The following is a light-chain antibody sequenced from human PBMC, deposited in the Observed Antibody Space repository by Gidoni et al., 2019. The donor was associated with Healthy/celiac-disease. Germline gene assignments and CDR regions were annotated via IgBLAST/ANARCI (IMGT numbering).Light chain of an antibody. CDR1: QSVSSN. V-gene: IGKV3-15*01. J-gene: IGKJ1*01. CDR3: QQDNNWPRT. Sequence: EIVMTQSPATLSVSPGERATPSCRASQSVSSNLAWSQQNPGQAHRLLFYGASTRATGSPARFSGSGSGTEFTLTISSLQSEDFAVYYFQQDNNWPRTFXQXIKVEIK. CDR2: GAS.